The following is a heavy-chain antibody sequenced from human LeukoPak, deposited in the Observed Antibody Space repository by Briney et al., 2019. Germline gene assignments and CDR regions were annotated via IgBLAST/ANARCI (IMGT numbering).Heavy chain of an antibody. D-gene: IGHD3-10*01. CDR1: GFTFRNCG. CDR2: IWYDGITK. J-gene: IGHJ4*02. Sequence: PGGSLRLSCAASGFTFRNCGMHWVRQAPGKGLEWVAVIWYDGITKYYADSVKGRFTISRDNSKNTLYLQMNSLRAEDTAVYYCARPEYGSGSLHFDYWGQGTLVTVSS. V-gene: IGHV3-33*08. CDR3: ARPEYGSGSLHFDY.